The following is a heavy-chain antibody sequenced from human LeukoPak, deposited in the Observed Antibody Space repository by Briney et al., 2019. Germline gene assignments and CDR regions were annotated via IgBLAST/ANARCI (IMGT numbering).Heavy chain of an antibody. V-gene: IGHV1-18*01. Sequence: ASVKVSCKASGNTFTSYGISWVRQAPGQGLEWMGWISAYNGNTNYAQKLQGRVTMTTDTSTSTAYMELRSLRSDDTAVYYCARVPDYYGSGSYYNNYYYYYMDVWGKGTTVTISS. CDR1: GNTFTSYG. CDR2: ISAYNGNT. CDR3: ARVPDYYGSGSYYNNYYYYYMDV. D-gene: IGHD3-10*01. J-gene: IGHJ6*03.